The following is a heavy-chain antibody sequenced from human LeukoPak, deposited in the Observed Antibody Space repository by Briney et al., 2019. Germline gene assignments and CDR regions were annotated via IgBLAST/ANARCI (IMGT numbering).Heavy chain of an antibody. CDR2: ISSSSSYI. CDR1: GFTFSNYI. V-gene: IGHV3-21*04. CDR3: ATYSSGWYPMDYYYYMDV. J-gene: IGHJ6*03. Sequence: PGGSLRLSCAASGFTFSNYIMNWVRQAPGKGLEWVSSISSSSSYIYYADSVKGRFTISRDNSKSTLYLQMNSLRAEDTAVYYCATYSSGWYPMDYYYYMDVWGKGTTVTVSS. D-gene: IGHD6-19*01.